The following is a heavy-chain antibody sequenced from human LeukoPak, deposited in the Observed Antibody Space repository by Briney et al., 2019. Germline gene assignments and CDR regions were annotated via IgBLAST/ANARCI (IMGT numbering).Heavy chain of an antibody. CDR1: GFIFSDYY. Sequence: GGSLRLSCAASGFIFSDYYMSWIRQAPGKGLEWISYISSSDNTIFYADSVKGRFTISRDDAKNSLYLQMNSLRAEDTAFYYCARDLTTVTSFDFGGQGTLVTVSS. D-gene: IGHD4-17*01. J-gene: IGHJ4*02. CDR2: ISSSDNTI. CDR3: ARDLTTVTSFDF. V-gene: IGHV3-11*01.